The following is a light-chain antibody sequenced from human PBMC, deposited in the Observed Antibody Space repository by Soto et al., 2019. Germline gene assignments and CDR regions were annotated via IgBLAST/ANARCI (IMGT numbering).Light chain of an antibody. CDR2: YDS. V-gene: IGLV3-21*01. J-gene: IGLJ3*02. CDR1: NIESKS. Sequence: SYELTQPPSVSVAPGRTARITCGGDNIESKSVHWYQQRPGQAPVLVIYYDSDWPSGIPERFSGSNSDNTATLTVSRVEAGDEADYYCQVWHSNSDHWVFGGGTKLTVL. CDR3: QVWHSNSDHWV.